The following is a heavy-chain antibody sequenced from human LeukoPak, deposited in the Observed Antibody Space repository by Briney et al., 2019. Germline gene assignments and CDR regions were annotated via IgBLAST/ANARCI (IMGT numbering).Heavy chain of an antibody. CDR2: IYPGDSNT. V-gene: IGHV5-51*01. CDR3: ASRPPASSSWDS. CDR1: EYRFTSYW. J-gene: IGHJ4*02. Sequence: GESLKISCKGSEYRFTSYWIGWARQMPGKGLEWMGIIYPGDSNTRYSPSFQGQVTISADKSISTAYLQWSSLKASDTAMYYCASRPPASSSWDSWGQGTPVTVSS. D-gene: IGHD6-13*01.